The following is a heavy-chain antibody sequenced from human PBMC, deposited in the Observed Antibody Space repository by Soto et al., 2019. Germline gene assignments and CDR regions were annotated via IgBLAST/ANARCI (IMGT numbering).Heavy chain of an antibody. D-gene: IGHD3-22*01. CDR1: GYTFTSYA. J-gene: IGHJ4*02. CDR2: IIVGNGNT. V-gene: IGHV1-58*02. Sequence: SVKVSCKASGYTFTSYAMHWVRQAPGQRLEWIGWIIVGNGNTNYAQKFQERVTMTRDMSTSTAYMELSSLRSEDTAVYYCASDSKGAFDYWGQGTLVTVSS. CDR3: ASDSKGAFDY.